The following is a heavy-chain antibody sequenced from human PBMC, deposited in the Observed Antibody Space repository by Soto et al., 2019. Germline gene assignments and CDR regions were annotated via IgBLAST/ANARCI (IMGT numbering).Heavy chain of an antibody. Sequence: VQLVESGGGLVQPGGSLRLSCAASGFSFSSYAMNWVRQAPGKGLEWVSYISSTSSTIYYADSVKGRFTISRDNAENSLYLQMNSLRDEDMAVYFCARDRGYTGYDLQYWGQGALVIVSS. CDR1: GFSFSSYA. V-gene: IGHV3-48*02. D-gene: IGHD5-12*01. J-gene: IGHJ4*02. CDR2: ISSTSSTI. CDR3: ARDRGYTGYDLQY.